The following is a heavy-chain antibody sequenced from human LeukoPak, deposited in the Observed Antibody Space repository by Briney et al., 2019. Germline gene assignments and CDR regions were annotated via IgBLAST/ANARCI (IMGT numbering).Heavy chain of an antibody. CDR2: IIPIFGTA. CDR1: GGTFSSYA. CDR3: ASVRSGPHGYCSGGSCYSSAAGAFDI. J-gene: IGHJ3*02. D-gene: IGHD2-15*01. V-gene: IGHV1-69*13. Sequence: ASVKVSCKASGGTFSSYAISWVRQAPGQGLEWMGGIIPIFGTANYAQKFQGRVTITPDESTSTAYMELSSLRSEDTAVYYCASVRSGPHGYCSGGSCYSSAAGAFDIWGQGTMVTVSS.